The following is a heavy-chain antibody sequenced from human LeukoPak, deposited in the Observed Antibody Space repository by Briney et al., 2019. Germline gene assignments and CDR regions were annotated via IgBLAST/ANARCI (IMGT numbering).Heavy chain of an antibody. Sequence: ASVKVSCKASGYTFTSYYMHWVRQAPGQGHELKGIINPSDGSTSYAQKFQGRVTMTRETTTSTDYMVMSSLRCDVTAVYYSARVTLELGFGELLLDIGGKGKSVTVFS. CDR3: ARVTLELGFGELLLDI. D-gene: IGHD3-10*01. J-gene: IGHJ3*02. CDR2: INPSDGST. V-gene: IGHV1-46*01. CDR1: GYTFTSYY.